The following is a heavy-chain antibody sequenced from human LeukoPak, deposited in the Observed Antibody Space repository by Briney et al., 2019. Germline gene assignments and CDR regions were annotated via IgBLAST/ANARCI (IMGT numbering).Heavy chain of an antibody. CDR1: GGSMSPYH. J-gene: IGHJ4*02. Sequence: NTSETLSLTCTVSGGSMSPYHWGWIRQPPGKGLEWTGYIYYSGGTNYNPSLKCRVTISVDTSKNQFSLKLSSVTAADTAIYYCARAVSGRFDYWGQGTLVTVSS. CDR2: IYYSGGT. CDR3: ARAVSGRFDY. V-gene: IGHV4-59*08. D-gene: IGHD6-19*01.